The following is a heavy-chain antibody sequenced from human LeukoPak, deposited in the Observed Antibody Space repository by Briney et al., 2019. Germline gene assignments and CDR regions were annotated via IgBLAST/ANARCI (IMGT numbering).Heavy chain of an antibody. CDR2: IYYSGST. CDR1: GGTISSSSYY. V-gene: IGHV4-39*07. D-gene: IGHD6-13*01. J-gene: IGHJ5*02. Sequence: PSETLSLTCAVAGGTISSSSYYWGWIRQPPGKGLEWIGSIYYSGSTYYNPSLKSRVTISVDTSKNQFSLKLSSVTAADTAVYYCAMSRAAAGFWFDPWGQGTLVTVSS. CDR3: AMSRAAAGFWFDP.